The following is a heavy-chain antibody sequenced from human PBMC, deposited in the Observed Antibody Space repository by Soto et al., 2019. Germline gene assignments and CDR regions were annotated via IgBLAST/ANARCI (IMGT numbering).Heavy chain of an antibody. D-gene: IGHD1-1*01. V-gene: IGHV4-59*01. Sequence: QVQLQESGPGLVKPSETLSLTCTVSGGSISSYYWSWIRQPPGKGLEWIGYIYYSGSTNYNPSLKRRVTISVDTSKNQFSLKLSSVTAADTAVYYCARAWIEGYFDYWGQGTLVTVSS. CDR1: GGSISSYY. J-gene: IGHJ4*02. CDR3: ARAWIEGYFDY. CDR2: IYYSGST.